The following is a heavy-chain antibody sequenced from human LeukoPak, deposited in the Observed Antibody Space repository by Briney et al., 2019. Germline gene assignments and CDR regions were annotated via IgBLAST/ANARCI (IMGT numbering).Heavy chain of an antibody. Sequence: PSETLSLTCTVSGGSISSYYWSWIRQPAGKGLEWIGRIYTSGSTNYNPSLKSRVTMSVDMSKNQFSLKLSSVTAADTAVYYCAREAPYCSSTSCYVAYYYYGMDVWGQGTTVTVSS. CDR1: GGSISSYY. CDR2: IYTSGST. J-gene: IGHJ6*02. CDR3: AREAPYCSSTSCYVAYYYYGMDV. V-gene: IGHV4-4*07. D-gene: IGHD2-2*01.